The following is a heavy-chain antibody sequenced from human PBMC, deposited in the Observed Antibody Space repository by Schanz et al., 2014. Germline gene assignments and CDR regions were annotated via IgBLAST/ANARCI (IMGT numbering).Heavy chain of an antibody. Sequence: EVQLLESGGGLVQPGGSLRLSCTVSGFTVNNYAMNWVRQAPGRGLERVSGITRQGTTYYADFVKGRFSISRDLSSNTLYLQMNSLRADDSAIYYCAKDHPSSGWPAFDVWGQGTQVTVSS. CDR2: ITRQGTT. J-gene: IGHJ4*02. V-gene: IGHV3-23*01. CDR1: GFTVNNYA. D-gene: IGHD6-19*01. CDR3: AKDHPSSGWPAFDV.